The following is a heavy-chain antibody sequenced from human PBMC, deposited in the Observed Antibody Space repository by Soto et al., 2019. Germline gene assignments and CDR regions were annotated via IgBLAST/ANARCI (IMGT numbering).Heavy chain of an antibody. Sequence: GGSLRLSCAASGFTFSSYAMSWVRQAPGKGLEWVSAISGSGGSTYYADSVKGRFTISRDNSKNTLYLQMNSLRAEDTAVYYCATGGYSGYAPPTYYYGMDVWGQGTTVTVSS. CDR2: ISGSGGST. CDR1: GFTFSSYA. CDR3: ATGGYSGYAPPTYYYGMDV. V-gene: IGHV3-23*01. J-gene: IGHJ6*02. D-gene: IGHD5-12*01.